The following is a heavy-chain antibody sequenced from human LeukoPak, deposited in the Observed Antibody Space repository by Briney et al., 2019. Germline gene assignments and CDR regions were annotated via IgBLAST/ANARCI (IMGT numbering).Heavy chain of an antibody. V-gene: IGHV4-59*01. CDR2: IYSSGST. CDR3: ARGHCYGYGWFDP. D-gene: IGHD5-18*01. CDR1: GGSISSYY. J-gene: IGHJ5*02. Sequence: PSETLSLTCTVSGGSISSYYWSWIRQPPGKGLEWIGYIYSSGSTNYNPSLKSRVTISVDTSNNQFSLKLSSVTAADTAVYYCARGHCYGYGWFDPWGQGTLVTVSS.